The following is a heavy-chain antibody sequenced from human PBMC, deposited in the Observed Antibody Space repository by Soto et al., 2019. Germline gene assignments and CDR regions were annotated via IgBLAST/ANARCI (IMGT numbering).Heavy chain of an antibody. CDR2: ISYDGSNK. CDR3: AKDGSTNFFDP. D-gene: IGHD2-2*01. Sequence: GGSLRLSCAASGFTFSSYGMHWVRQAPGKGLEWVAVISYDGSNKYYADSVKGRFTISRDNSKNTLYLQMNSLRAEDTAVYYCAKDGSTNFFDPWGQGTLVTVSS. CDR1: GFTFSSYG. J-gene: IGHJ5*02. V-gene: IGHV3-30*18.